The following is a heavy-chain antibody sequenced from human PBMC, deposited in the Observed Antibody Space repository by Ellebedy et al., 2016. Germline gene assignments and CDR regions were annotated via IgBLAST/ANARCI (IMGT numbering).Heavy chain of an antibody. V-gene: IGHV4-39*07. Sequence: SETLSLXXTVSGGSISSSSYYWGWIRQPPGKGLEWIGSIYYSGSTYYNPSLKSRVTISVDTSKNQFSLKLSSVTAADTAVYYCARVVKYYYDSSGYRGHFQHWGQGTLVTVSS. D-gene: IGHD3-22*01. CDR3: ARVVKYYYDSSGYRGHFQH. CDR2: IYYSGST. J-gene: IGHJ1*01. CDR1: GGSISSSSYY.